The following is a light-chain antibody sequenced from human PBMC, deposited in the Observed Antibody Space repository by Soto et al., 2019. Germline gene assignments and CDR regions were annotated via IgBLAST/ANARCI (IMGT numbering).Light chain of an antibody. V-gene: IGLV2-14*01. CDR2: EVH. J-gene: IGLJ3*02. CDR1: SRDVGGYNY. CDR3: SSYTSCSAWL. Sequence: QSALTQPASVSGSPGESITISCTGTSRDVGGYNYVSWYQRHSGKAPKLMIYEVHNRPSGVSNRFSGSKSGNTASLTIFGLQAEDEADYFCSSYTSCSAWLFGGVTKLTVL.